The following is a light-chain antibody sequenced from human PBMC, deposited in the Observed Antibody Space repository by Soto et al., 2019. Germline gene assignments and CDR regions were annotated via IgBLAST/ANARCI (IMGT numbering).Light chain of an antibody. CDR2: KAS. CDR1: QTISSW. V-gene: IGKV1-5*03. Sequence: DIPRAQCPTTLTESVSNIVTFTGLASQTISSWLAWYQQKPGKAPKLLIYKASTLKSGVPSRFSGSGSGTEFTLTISSLQPDDFATYYCQHYNSYSEAFGQGTKVDI. J-gene: IGKJ1*01. CDR3: QHYNSYSEA.